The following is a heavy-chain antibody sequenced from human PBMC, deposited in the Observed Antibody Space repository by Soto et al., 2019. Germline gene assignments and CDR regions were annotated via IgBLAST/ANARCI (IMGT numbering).Heavy chain of an antibody. CDR2: ISAYNGNA. CDR3: ARDRYYDFWSDLNWFDP. V-gene: IGHV1-18*01. Sequence: ASVKVSCKASGYTFTSYGISWVRQAPGQGLEWMGWISAYNGNANYAQKLQGRVTMTTDTSTSTAYMELRSLRSDDTAVYYCARDRYYDFWSDLNWFDPWGQGTLVTVSS. D-gene: IGHD3-3*01. CDR1: GYTFTSYG. J-gene: IGHJ5*02.